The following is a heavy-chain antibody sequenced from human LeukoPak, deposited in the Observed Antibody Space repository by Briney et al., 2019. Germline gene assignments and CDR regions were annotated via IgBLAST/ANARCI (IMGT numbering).Heavy chain of an antibody. V-gene: IGHV1-18*04. CDR2: ISAYNGDT. CDR3: ARGSYYDY. CDR1: GYSFTSYW. Sequence: GESLKISCKGSGYSFTSYWIGWVRQAPGQGLEWMGWISAYNGDTNYDQKFQGRLTMTTEKSTSTAYMELRSLSSDDTAVYYCARGSYYDYWGQGTLVTVSS. D-gene: IGHD1-26*01. J-gene: IGHJ4*02.